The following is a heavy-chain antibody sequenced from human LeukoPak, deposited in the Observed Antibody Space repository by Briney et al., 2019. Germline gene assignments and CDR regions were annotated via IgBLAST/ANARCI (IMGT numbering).Heavy chain of an antibody. Sequence: GRSLRLSCAASGLTFSTYAMGWVRQAPGTGLGWVSTISASGGSTFYADSVRGRFTISRDNSKNTLYLQVSSLRAEDTALYYCTMQVAAAGINSWGQGTLVTVSS. V-gene: IGHV3-23*01. CDR1: GLTFSTYA. D-gene: IGHD6-13*01. CDR3: TMQVAAAGINS. CDR2: ISASGGST. J-gene: IGHJ4*02.